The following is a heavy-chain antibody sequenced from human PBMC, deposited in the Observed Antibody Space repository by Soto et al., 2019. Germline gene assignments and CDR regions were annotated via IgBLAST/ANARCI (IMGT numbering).Heavy chain of an antibody. CDR1: GFTFSSYG. J-gene: IGHJ4*02. V-gene: IGHV3-30*18. CDR2: ISYDGSNK. CDR3: AKEDRVVTATFDY. Sequence: QVQLVESGGGVVQPGRSLRLSCAASGFTFSSYGMHWVRQAPGKGLEWVAVISYDGSNKYYADSVKGRFTISRDNSKNTLYLQINSLRAEDTAVYYCAKEDRVVTATFDYWGQGTLVTVSS. D-gene: IGHD2-21*02.